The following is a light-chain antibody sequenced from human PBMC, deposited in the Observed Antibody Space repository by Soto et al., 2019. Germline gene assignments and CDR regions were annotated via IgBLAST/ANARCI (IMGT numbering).Light chain of an antibody. V-gene: IGKV3-20*01. CDR1: QSVSSSY. CDR3: QQYGSWIT. J-gene: IGKJ5*01. Sequence: EIVMTHSPATLSVSPGERATLSCRASQSVSSSYLAWYQQKPGQAPRLLIYGASSRATGIPDRFSGSGSGTDFTLTISRLEPEDFAVYYCQQYGSWITFGQGTRLEI. CDR2: GAS.